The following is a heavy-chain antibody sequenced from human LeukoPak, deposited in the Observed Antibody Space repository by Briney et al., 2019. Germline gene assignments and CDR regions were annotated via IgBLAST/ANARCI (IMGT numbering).Heavy chain of an antibody. V-gene: IGHV3-23*01. CDR3: AKDTSVTLGPRNWFDP. CDR2: FTGSGGST. D-gene: IGHD4-17*01. J-gene: IGHJ5*02. Sequence: GGSLRLSCAASGFTFSSYAMSWVRQAPGKGLEWVSTFTGSGGSTFYADSVKGRLTISRDNSKNTLYMQMNSLRVEDTAVYYCAKDTSVTLGPRNWFDPWGQGTLVTVPS. CDR1: GFTFSSYA.